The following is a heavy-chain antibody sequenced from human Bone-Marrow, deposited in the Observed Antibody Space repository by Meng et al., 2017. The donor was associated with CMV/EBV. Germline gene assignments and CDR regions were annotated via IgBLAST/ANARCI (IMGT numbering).Heavy chain of an antibody. V-gene: IGHV4-59*01. CDR1: GASISSYY. J-gene: IGHJ5*02. D-gene: IGHD2/OR15-2a*01. CDR2: MHHSGTK. Sequence: SETLSLTCSVSGASISSYYWSWIRQSPGKGLEWIGYMHHSGTKNYNPSLRSRVTISLDPSKNPFSLKLNSVTAADTAVYYCARYYCLGNSCSTTNWFDPWGQGTQVTVSS. CDR3: ARYYCLGNSCSTTNWFDP.